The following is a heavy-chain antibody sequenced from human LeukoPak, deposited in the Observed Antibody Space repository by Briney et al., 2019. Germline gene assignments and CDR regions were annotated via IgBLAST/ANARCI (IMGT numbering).Heavy chain of an antibody. D-gene: IGHD2/OR15-2a*01. CDR2: IYYSGST. J-gene: IGHJ4*02. Sequence: SETLSLTCTVSGGSISSYYWSWIRQPPGKGLEWIGYIYYSGSTDYNPSLKSRVTISIDTSKNQFSLKLNSVTAADTAVYYCARARRSMPWVYWGQGTLVTVSS. CDR3: ARARRSMPWVY. V-gene: IGHV4-59*01. CDR1: GGSISSYY.